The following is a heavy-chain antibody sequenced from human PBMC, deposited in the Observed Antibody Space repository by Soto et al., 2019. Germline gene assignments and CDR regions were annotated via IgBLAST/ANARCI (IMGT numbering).Heavy chain of an antibody. CDR2: IIPIFGTA. D-gene: IGHD6-19*01. Sequence: EASVKVSCKASGGTFSSYAISWVRQAPGQGLEWMGGIIPIFGTANYAQKFQGRVTITADESTSTAYMELSSLRSEDTAVYYCARDSSGWFDPWGQGTLVTVSS. CDR3: ARDSSGWFDP. V-gene: IGHV1-69*13. J-gene: IGHJ5*02. CDR1: GGTFSSYA.